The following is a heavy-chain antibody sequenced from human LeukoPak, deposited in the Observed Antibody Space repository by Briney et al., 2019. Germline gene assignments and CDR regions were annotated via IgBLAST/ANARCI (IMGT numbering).Heavy chain of an antibody. Sequence: SETLSLTCAVYGGSFSGYYWSWIRQPPGKGLEWIGEINHSGSTNYNPSLKSRVTISVDTSKNQFSLKLSSVTAADTAVYYCATRHSLLWFGELLAPFSYWGQGTLVTASS. V-gene: IGHV4-34*01. J-gene: IGHJ4*02. CDR3: ATRHSLLWFGELLAPFSY. CDR2: INHSGST. D-gene: IGHD3-10*01. CDR1: GGSFSGYY.